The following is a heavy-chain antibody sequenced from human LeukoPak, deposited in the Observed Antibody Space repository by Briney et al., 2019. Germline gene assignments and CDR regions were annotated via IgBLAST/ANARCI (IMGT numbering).Heavy chain of an antibody. CDR3: AKDLGSSGYYHYYFDY. V-gene: IGHV1-2*02. Sequence: ASVKVSCKASGYTFTGHYMHWVRQAPGQGLEWMGWINPNSGGTKYAQKFQGRVTLTRDTSISTAYMELSRLRCDDTAVYYCAKDLGSSGYYHYYFDYWGQGTLVTVSS. J-gene: IGHJ4*02. D-gene: IGHD3-22*01. CDR1: GYTFTGHY. CDR2: INPNSGGT.